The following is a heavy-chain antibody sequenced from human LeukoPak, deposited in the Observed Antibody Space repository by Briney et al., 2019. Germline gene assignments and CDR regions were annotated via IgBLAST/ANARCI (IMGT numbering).Heavy chain of an antibody. Sequence: SETLSLTCTVSRASISSYYWSWIRQPPGKGLEWIGYIYYTGNSNYNPSLKSRVTMSVDTSKNQFSLKLSSVTAADTAVYYCAREGDYYDSSGYYYYFDYWGQGTLVTVSS. CDR3: AREGDYYDSSGYYYYFDY. D-gene: IGHD3-22*01. CDR1: RASISSYY. V-gene: IGHV4-59*01. J-gene: IGHJ4*02. CDR2: IYYTGNS.